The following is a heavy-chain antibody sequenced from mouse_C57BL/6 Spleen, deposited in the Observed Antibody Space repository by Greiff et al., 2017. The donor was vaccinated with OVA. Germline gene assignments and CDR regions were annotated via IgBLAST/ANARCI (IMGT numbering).Heavy chain of an antibody. J-gene: IGHJ1*03. D-gene: IGHD1-3*01. Sequence: VKLMESGPELVKPGASVKLSCKASGYTFTSYDINWVKQRPGQGLEWIGWIYPRDGSTKYNEKFKGKATLTVDTSSSTAYMELHSLTSEDSAVYFCARKSGGYFDVWGTGTTVTVSS. CDR2: IYPRDGST. V-gene: IGHV1-85*01. CDR3: ARKSGGYFDV. CDR1: GYTFTSYD.